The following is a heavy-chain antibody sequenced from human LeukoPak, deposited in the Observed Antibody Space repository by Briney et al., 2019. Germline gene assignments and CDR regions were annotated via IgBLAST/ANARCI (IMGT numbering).Heavy chain of an antibody. D-gene: IGHD4-11*01. CDR1: GFTFSSYA. Sequence: PGGSLRLSCAASGFTFSSYAMSWVRQAPGKGLEWVSAISGSGGNTYYADSVKGRFTISRDNSKNTLYLQMNSLRAEDTAIYYCAEGNYGYYFDYWGQGTLVTVSS. V-gene: IGHV3-23*01. J-gene: IGHJ4*02. CDR3: AEGNYGYYFDY. CDR2: ISGSGGNT.